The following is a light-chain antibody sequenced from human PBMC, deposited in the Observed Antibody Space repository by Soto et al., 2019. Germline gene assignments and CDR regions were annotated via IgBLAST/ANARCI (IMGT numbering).Light chain of an antibody. CDR3: QQYGSSPRT. V-gene: IGKV3-20*01. CDR1: QSVSSN. J-gene: IGKJ1*01. CDR2: GAS. Sequence: VMTQSPVALSCSPGERATLSCKASQSVSSNVAWYQQKPGQAPRLLIYGASSRATGIPDRFSGSGSGTDFTLTISRLEPEDVSVYYCQQYGSSPRTLGQGTKVDIK.